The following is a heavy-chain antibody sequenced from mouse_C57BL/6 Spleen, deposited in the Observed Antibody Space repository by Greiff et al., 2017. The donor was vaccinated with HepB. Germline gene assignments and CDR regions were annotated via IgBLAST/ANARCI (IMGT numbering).Heavy chain of an antibody. J-gene: IGHJ2*01. CDR1: GYTFTDYY. V-gene: IGHV1-76*01. CDR2: IYPGSGNT. D-gene: IGHD1-1*01. Sequence: VQLQQSGAELVRPGASVKLSCKASGYTFTDYYINWVKQRPGQGLEWIARIYPGSGNTYYNEKFKGKATLTAEKSSSTAYMQLSSLTSEDSAVYFCARSDYYGPYFDYWGQGTTLTVSS. CDR3: ARSDYYGPYFDY.